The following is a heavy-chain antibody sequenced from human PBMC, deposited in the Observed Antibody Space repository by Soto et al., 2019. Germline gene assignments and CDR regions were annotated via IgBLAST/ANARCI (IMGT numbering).Heavy chain of an antibody. D-gene: IGHD2-2*01. CDR2: IIPIFGTA. CDR3: ARPIVVVPAAMQGATVRYYGMDV. Sequence: GASVKVSCKASGGTFSSYAISWVRQAPGQGLEWMGGIIPIFGTANYAQKFQGRVTITADESTSTAYMELSSLRSEDTAVYYCARPIVVVPAAMQGATVRYYGMDVWGQGTTVTVSS. V-gene: IGHV1-69*13. CDR1: GGTFSSYA. J-gene: IGHJ6*02.